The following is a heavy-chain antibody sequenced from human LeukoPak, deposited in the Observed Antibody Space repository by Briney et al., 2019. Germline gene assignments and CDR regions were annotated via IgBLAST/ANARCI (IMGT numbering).Heavy chain of an antibody. CDR1: GXTFSSYG. Sequence: GGSLRLSCAASGXTFSSYGFHWVRQAPGKGLEWVAVIWSDGGYKYYADSVKGRFTISRDDSKNALYLQMNSLRAEDTAVYYCARDFSLQLFDYWGQGTLVTVFS. CDR3: ARDFSLQLFDY. CDR2: IWSDGGYK. J-gene: IGHJ4*02. D-gene: IGHD5-24*01. V-gene: IGHV3-33*01.